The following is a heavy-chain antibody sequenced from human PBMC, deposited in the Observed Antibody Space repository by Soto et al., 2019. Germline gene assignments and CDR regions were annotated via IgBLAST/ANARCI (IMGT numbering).Heavy chain of an antibody. J-gene: IGHJ4*02. Sequence: GGSLRLSCAASGFTFSSYAMSWVRQAPGKGLEWVSAISGSGGSTYYADSVKGRFTISRDNSKNTLYLQMNSLRAEDTAVYYCAKDQNRYYDFWSGYYDFDYWGQGTLVTVSS. V-gene: IGHV3-23*01. CDR2: ISGSGGST. CDR1: GFTFSSYA. D-gene: IGHD3-3*01. CDR3: AKDQNRYYDFWSGYYDFDY.